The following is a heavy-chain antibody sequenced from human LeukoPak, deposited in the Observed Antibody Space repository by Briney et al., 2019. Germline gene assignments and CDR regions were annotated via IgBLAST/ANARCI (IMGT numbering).Heavy chain of an antibody. CDR3: AKDPRRATARDVNNWFDP. Sequence: GGSLRLSCAASGFTFSSYGMHWVRQAPGKGLEWVSAISGSGGSTYYADSVKGRFTISRDNSKNTLYLQMNSLRAEDTAVYYCAKDPRRATARDVNNWFDPWGQGTLVTVSS. CDR2: ISGSGGST. J-gene: IGHJ5*02. D-gene: IGHD2-21*02. V-gene: IGHV3-23*01. CDR1: GFTFSSYG.